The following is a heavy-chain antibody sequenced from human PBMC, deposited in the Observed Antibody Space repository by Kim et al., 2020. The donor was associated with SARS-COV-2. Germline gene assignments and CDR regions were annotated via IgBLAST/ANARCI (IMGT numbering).Heavy chain of an antibody. CDR2: YGDGST. Sequence: YGDGSTYYADSVKGRFTISRDNSKNTLDLEMNSLRAEDTAVYYCAKDNDYWGQGTLVTVSS. V-gene: IGHV3-53*01. J-gene: IGHJ4*02. CDR3: AKDNDY.